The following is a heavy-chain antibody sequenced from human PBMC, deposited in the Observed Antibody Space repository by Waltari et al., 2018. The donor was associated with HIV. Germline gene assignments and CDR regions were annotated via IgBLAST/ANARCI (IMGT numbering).Heavy chain of an antibody. CDR1: EYTFVNYG. CDR2: INPMNGDT. D-gene: IGHD3-9*01. V-gene: IGHV1-18*01. J-gene: IGHJ3*02. Sequence: VQSGTVMKKPGASVRVSCRPFEYTFVNYGLNWVRQAPGQGLQWVGWINPMNGDTKYAQKFQGRVSLTTDTSTITAYMELRSLRPDDTAIYYCARAGFYNTLTGYRAGASRIWGQGTMVIVSS. CDR3: ARAGFYNTLTGYRAGASRI.